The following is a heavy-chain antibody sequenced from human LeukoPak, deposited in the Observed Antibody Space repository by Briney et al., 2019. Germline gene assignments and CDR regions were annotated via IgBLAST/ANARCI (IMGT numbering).Heavy chain of an antibody. J-gene: IGHJ4*02. CDR2: ISGSGGST. D-gene: IGHD3-10*01. V-gene: IGHV3-23*01. CDR1: GFTFSSYA. Sequence: GGSLRLSCAASGFTFSSYAMSWVRQAPGKGLEWVSAISGSGGSTYYADSVKGRFTISRDNSKNTLYLQMNSLRAEDTAVYYCAKQLITMVRGVIGRPEYYFDYWGQGTLVTVSS. CDR3: AKQLITMVRGVIGRPEYYFDY.